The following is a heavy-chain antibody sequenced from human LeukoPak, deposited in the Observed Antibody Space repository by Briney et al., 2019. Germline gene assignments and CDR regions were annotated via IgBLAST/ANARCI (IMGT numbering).Heavy chain of an antibody. Sequence: ASVKVSCKVSGYTLTELSMHWVRQAPGKGLEWMGGFDPEDGETIYAQKFQGRVTMTEDTSTDTAYMELSSLRAEDTAVYYCASHLFYSDTSGGAFDIWGQGTMVTVSS. J-gene: IGHJ3*02. CDR1: GYTLTELS. CDR3: ASHLFYSDTSGGAFDI. V-gene: IGHV1-24*01. CDR2: FDPEDGET. D-gene: IGHD3-22*01.